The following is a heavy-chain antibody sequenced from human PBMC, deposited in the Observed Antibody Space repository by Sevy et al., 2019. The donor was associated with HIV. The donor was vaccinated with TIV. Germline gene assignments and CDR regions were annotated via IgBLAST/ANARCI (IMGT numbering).Heavy chain of an antibody. CDR2: ISSSSGYI. Sequence: GGSLRLSCAASGFTFRTYNMNWVRLAPGKGLEWVSFISSSSGYIYYADSVKGRFTISRDNAKNSLYLQMNSLRAEDTAVYYCTRDKTILEGRYGMDVWGQGTTDTVSS. V-gene: IGHV3-21*01. CDR3: TRDKTILEGRYGMDV. CDR1: GFTFRTYN. J-gene: IGHJ6*02. D-gene: IGHD3-3*01.